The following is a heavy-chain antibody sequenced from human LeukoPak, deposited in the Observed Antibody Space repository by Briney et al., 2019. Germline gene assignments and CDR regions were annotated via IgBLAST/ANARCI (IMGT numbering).Heavy chain of an antibody. D-gene: IGHD6-19*01. CDR2: ISWNSGSI. CDR1: GFTFDDYA. V-gene: IGHV3-9*01. J-gene: IGHJ4*02. Sequence: GRSLRLSCAASGFTFDDYAMHWVRQAPGKGLEWVSGISWNSGSIGYADSVKGRFTISRDNAKNSLYLQMNSLRAEDTAVYYCVAGAYSSGYLFDYWGQGTLVTVSS. CDR3: VAGAYSSGYLFDY.